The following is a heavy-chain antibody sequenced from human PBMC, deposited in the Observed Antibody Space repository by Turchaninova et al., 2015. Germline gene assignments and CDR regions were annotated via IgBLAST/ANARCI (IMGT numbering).Heavy chain of an antibody. CDR2: VSGSGLTT. D-gene: IGHD2-2*01. CDR3: AKASGKFCSSTSCFFTN. V-gene: IGHV3-23*01. CDR1: GFTLSSSA. J-gene: IGHJ4*02. Sequence: GGSMRLSCAASGFTLSSSAMTWVRQGPAKGLEWVLTVSGSGLTTHHAESIRGRFTFSRDDSKSTLYLQISRLRAEDSAVYYCAKASGKFCSSTSCFFTNWGQGTLVTVSS.